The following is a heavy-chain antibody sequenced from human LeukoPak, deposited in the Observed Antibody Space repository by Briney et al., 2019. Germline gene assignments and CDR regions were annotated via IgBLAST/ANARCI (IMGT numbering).Heavy chain of an antibody. D-gene: IGHD6-13*01. V-gene: IGHV4-59*01. CDR1: GGSISSYY. Sequence: PSETLSPTCTVSGGSISSYYWSWIRQPPGKGLEWIGYIYYSGSTNYNPSLKSRVTISVDTSKNQFSLKLSSVTAADTAVYYCARVKAAAGSRLYYFDYWGQGTLVTVSS. J-gene: IGHJ4*02. CDR3: ARVKAAAGSRLYYFDY. CDR2: IYYSGST.